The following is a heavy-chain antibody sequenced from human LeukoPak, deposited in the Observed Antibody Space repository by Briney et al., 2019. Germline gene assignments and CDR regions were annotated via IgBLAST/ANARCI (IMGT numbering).Heavy chain of an antibody. CDR2: IKQDGGEK. Sequence: GGSLRLSCAASRFTFSSYWMTWVRQAPGKGLGWVANIKQDGGEKHHVDSVQGRFAISRDNAKNSLYLQMNILRAEDTAVYYCARDVGYDSSGSYPYYFDYWGLGTLVTVSS. J-gene: IGHJ4*02. V-gene: IGHV3-7*05. CDR1: RFTFSSYW. D-gene: IGHD3-22*01. CDR3: ARDVGYDSSGSYPYYFDY.